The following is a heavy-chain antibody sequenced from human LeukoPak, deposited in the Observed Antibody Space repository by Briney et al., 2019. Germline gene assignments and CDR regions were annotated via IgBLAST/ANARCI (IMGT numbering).Heavy chain of an antibody. CDR2: MYTSGST. CDR1: SGPMSSYY. J-gene: IGHJ4*02. CDR3: ATYDQQLAFDN. V-gene: IGHV4-4*07. D-gene: IGHD6-13*01. Sequence: PSETLSLTCTVSSGPMSSYYWTWIRQPAGKGLEWIGRMYTSGSTNYNPSLKSRVTMSIDTSKKQFSLRLHSVTAADTAVYYCATYDQQLAFDNWGQGTLVTVSS.